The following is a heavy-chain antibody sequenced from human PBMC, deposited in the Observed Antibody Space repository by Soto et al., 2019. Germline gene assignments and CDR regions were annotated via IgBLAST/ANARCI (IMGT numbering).Heavy chain of an antibody. CDR2: INPSSGST. Sequence: GASVKVSCKASGNTFTSYYMHWLRQAPGQGLEWMGIINPSSGSTSYAQRFQGRVTMTRDTSTSTVYMELSSLRSEDTAVYYCARLVDNWFDPWGQGTQVTVSS. D-gene: IGHD1-26*01. CDR3: ARLVDNWFDP. V-gene: IGHV1-46*01. CDR1: GNTFTSYY. J-gene: IGHJ5*02.